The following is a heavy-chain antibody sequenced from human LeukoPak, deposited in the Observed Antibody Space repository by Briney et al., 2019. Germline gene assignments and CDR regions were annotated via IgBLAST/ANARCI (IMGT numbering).Heavy chain of an antibody. CDR2: INHSGST. D-gene: IGHD3-9*01. CDR1: GGSFSGYY. CDR3: ARYYDILTGYYYGMDV. V-gene: IGHV4-34*01. Sequence: PSETLSLTCAVYGGSFSGYYWSWIRQPPGKGLEWIGEINHSGSTNYNPSLKSRVTMSVDTSKNQFSLKLSSVTAADTAVYYCARYYDILTGYYYGMDVWGQGTTVTVSS. J-gene: IGHJ6*02.